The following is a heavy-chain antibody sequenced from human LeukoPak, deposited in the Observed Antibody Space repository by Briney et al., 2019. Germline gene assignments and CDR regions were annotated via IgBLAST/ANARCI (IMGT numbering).Heavy chain of an antibody. Sequence: GGSLRLSCAASGFTFSSYAMSWVRQAPGKGLEWVSVISGNGGRTYYADSVKGRSTISRDNSKNTLYLQMNSLRGEDTAVYYCAKVRDLDTVLGRFDNWGQGTLVTVSS. V-gene: IGHV3-23*01. CDR1: GFTFSSYA. CDR3: AKVRDLDTVLGRFDN. CDR2: ISGNGGRT. D-gene: IGHD5-18*01. J-gene: IGHJ5*02.